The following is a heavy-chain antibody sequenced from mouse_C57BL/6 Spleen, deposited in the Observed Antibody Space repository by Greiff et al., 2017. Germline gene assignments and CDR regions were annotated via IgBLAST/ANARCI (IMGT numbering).Heavy chain of an antibody. V-gene: IGHV1-80*01. D-gene: IGHD2-2*01. Sequence: QVQLQQSGAELVKPGASVKISCKASGYAFSSYWMNWVKQRPGKGLEWIGQIYPGDGDTNYNGKFKGKATLTADKSSSTAYMQLSSLTSEDSAVYFCARNMGYGYDRTHAMDYWGQGTSVTVSS. CDR2: IYPGDGDT. CDR1: GYAFSSYW. J-gene: IGHJ4*01. CDR3: ARNMGYGYDRTHAMDY.